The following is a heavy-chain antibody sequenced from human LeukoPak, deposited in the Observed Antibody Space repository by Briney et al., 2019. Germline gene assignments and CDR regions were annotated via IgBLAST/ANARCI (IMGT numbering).Heavy chain of an antibody. CDR1: GGSISNFY. J-gene: IGHJ4*02. D-gene: IGHD6-19*01. CDR3: ARETTGAGTARPFDY. Sequence: KPSETLSFTCTVSGGSISNFYWSWIRQPAAKTLEWIGRIYTSGSTNYNPSLKSRVTMSVDTSKNQFSLKLSSVTAADAAVYFCARETTGAGTARPFDYWGQGTLVTVSS. V-gene: IGHV4-4*07. CDR2: IYTSGST.